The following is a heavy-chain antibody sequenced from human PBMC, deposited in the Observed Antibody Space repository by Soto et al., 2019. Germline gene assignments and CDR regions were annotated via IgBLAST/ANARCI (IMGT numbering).Heavy chain of an antibody. CDR3: XXXXXXNXFGAA. D-gene: IGHD3-16*01. CDR1: GFTFSDYY. Sequence: EVQLVESGGGLVQPGGSLRLSCAASGFTFSDYYMDWVRQAPGKGLEWVGRSKNKADGYTTEYAASVKGRFTISRDGSXXXXXXXXXXXXXXXXXXXXXXXXXXXNXFGAAWGQGILVAVSS. V-gene: IGHV3-72*01. J-gene: IGHJ4*02. CDR2: SKNKADGYTT.